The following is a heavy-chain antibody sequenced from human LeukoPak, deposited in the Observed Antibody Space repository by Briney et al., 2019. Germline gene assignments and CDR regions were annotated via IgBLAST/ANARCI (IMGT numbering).Heavy chain of an antibody. CDR1: GYTLTSYG. D-gene: IGHD3-22*01. J-gene: IGHJ3*02. Sequence: ASVKVSCKASGYTLTSYGISWVRQAPGQGLEWMGWISAYNGNTNYAQKLQGRVTMTTDTSTSTAYMGLRSLRSDDTAVYYCARRADSSGYQDAFDIWGQGTMVTVSS. CDR2: ISAYNGNT. V-gene: IGHV1-18*01. CDR3: ARRADSSGYQDAFDI.